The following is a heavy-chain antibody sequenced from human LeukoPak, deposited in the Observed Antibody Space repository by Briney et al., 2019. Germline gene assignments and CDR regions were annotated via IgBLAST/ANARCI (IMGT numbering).Heavy chain of an antibody. D-gene: IGHD5-12*01. J-gene: IGHJ4*02. Sequence: ASVKVSCKASGYTFTGYYMHWVRQAPGQGLEWMGRINPNSGGTNYAQKFQGRVTMTRDTSISTAYMELSRLRSDDTAVYYCARVEVVATIPFDYWGQGTLVTVSS. CDR2: INPNSGGT. CDR3: ARVEVVATIPFDY. V-gene: IGHV1-2*06. CDR1: GYTFTGYY.